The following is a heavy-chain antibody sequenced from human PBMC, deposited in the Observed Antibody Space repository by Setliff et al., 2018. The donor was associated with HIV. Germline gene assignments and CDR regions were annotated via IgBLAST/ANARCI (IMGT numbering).Heavy chain of an antibody. V-gene: IGHV3-23*01. D-gene: IGHD1-1*01. J-gene: IGHJ3*02. Sequence: PGGSLRLSCRASGFTFRKYDMSWLRQAPGKGLEWVSGLIENGVDKYYAGSVKGRFTISRDNSKNTLYLQMNSLRAEDTAVYYCATYNRNDAFAIWGQGTMVTVSS. CDR2: LIENGVDK. CDR3: ATYNRNDAFAI. CDR1: GFTFRKYD.